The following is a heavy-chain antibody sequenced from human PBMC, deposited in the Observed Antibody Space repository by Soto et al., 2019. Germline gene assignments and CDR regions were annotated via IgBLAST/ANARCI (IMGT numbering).Heavy chain of an antibody. J-gene: IGHJ4*02. CDR2: ISSSSSTI. CDR1: GFTFSSYW. CDR3: ARDLRYQLLWVFLDY. Sequence: PGGSLRLSCAASGFTFSSYWMHWVRQAPGKGLEWVSYISSSSSTIYYADSVKGRFTISRDNAKNSLYLQMNSLGAEDTAVYYFARDLRYQLLWVFLDYWGQGTLVTVSS. D-gene: IGHD2-2*01. V-gene: IGHV3-48*01.